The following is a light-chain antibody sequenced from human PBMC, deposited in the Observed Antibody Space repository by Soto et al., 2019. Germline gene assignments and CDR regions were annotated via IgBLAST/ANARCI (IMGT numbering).Light chain of an antibody. V-gene: IGKV3-11*01. CDR1: QTISTG. CDR3: QQRSALPVT. CDR2: GAS. J-gene: IGKJ2*01. Sequence: EIVLTQSPGTLSLSPGERATLSCRASQTISTGLAWYQQKPGQSPRLVIWGASDRATGIPPRFSGSGSGTDFTLTISTLEPEDFAVYYCQQRSALPVTFGQGTKLEIK.